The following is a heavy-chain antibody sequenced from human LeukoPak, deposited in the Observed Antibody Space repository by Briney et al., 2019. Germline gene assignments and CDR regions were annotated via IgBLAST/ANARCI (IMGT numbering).Heavy chain of an antibody. V-gene: IGHV4-59*01. CDR1: GGSISSYY. D-gene: IGHD3-22*01. CDR3: ARDSSGYYSWFDP. J-gene: IGHJ5*02. CDR2: IYYSGST. Sequence: SETLSLTCTVSGGSISSYYWSWIRQPPGKGLEWIGYIYYSGSTNYNPSLKSRVTISVDTSKNQFSLKLSSVTAADTAVYYCARDSSGYYSWFDPWGQGTLVTVSS.